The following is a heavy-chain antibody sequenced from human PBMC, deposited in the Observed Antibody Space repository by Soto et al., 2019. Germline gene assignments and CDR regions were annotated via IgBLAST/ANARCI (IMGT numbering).Heavy chain of an antibody. D-gene: IGHD4-17*01. J-gene: IGHJ3*02. CDR3: APATAKDAFDI. Sequence: ASVKVSCKASGFTFTSSAVQWVRQARGQRLEWIGWIVVGSGKTNYAQKFQERVTITKDISTNTAYMELSSLRSEDTAVYYCAPATAKDAFDIWGQGTMVTVSS. V-gene: IGHV1-58*01. CDR2: IVVGSGKT. CDR1: GFTFTSSA.